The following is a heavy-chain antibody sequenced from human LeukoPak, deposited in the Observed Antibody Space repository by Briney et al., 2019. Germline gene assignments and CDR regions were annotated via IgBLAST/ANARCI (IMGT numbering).Heavy chain of an antibody. V-gene: IGHV4-39*01. CDR3: ARHRVGVTYGGPNYFDY. Sequence: PSETLSLTCTVSGGSISSSSYYWGWTRQPPGKGLEWIGSIYYSGSTYYNPSLKSRVTISVDTSKNQFSLKLSSVTAADTAVYYCARHRVGVTYGGPNYFDYWGQGTLVTVSS. J-gene: IGHJ4*02. D-gene: IGHD1-26*01. CDR1: GGSISSSSYY. CDR2: IYYSGST.